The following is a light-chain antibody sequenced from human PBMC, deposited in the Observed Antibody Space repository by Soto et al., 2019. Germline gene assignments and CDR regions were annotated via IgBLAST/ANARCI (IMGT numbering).Light chain of an antibody. CDR1: QSISEY. CDR3: QQSYSFPRT. V-gene: IGKV1-39*01. Sequence: DIQMTQSPSSLSASVGDTVTFTCRASQSISEYLNWYQQKPGKALRLLTYAASNLDNGVPSRFSGVGSRTTFTLTIRSLHPEDFATYYCQQSYSFPRTFGQGTKVEV. J-gene: IGKJ1*01. CDR2: AAS.